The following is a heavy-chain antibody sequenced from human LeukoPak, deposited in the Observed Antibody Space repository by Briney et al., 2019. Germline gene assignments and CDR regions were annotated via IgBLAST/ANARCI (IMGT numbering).Heavy chain of an antibody. CDR3: GRLAGDCSGGSCSGHYAMDV. Sequence: GGSLRLSCAASGFTVSSYAMSWVRQAPGKGLEWVSAISVSGGSTYYADSVKGRFTISRDNSKNTLYLQMNSLRAEDTAVYYCGRLAGDCSGGSCSGHYAMDVWGQGTTVTVSS. CDR2: ISVSGGST. J-gene: IGHJ6*02. CDR1: GFTVSSYA. D-gene: IGHD2-15*01. V-gene: IGHV3-23*01.